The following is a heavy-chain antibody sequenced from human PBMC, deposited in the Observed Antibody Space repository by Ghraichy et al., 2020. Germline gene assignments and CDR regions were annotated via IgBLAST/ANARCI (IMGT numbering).Heavy chain of an antibody. V-gene: IGHV4-59*01. D-gene: IGHD3-10*01. Sequence: SETLSLTCTVSGGSISSYYWSWIRQPPGKGLEWIGYIYYSGSTNYNPSLKSRVTISVDTSKNQFSLKLSSVTAADTAVYYCARGGLLWFGESLSYYGMDVWGQGTTVTVSS. J-gene: IGHJ6*02. CDR1: GGSISSYY. CDR2: IYYSGST. CDR3: ARGGLLWFGESLSYYGMDV.